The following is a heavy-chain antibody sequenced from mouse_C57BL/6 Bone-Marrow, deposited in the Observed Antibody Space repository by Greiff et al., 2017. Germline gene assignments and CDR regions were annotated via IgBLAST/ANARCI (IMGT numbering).Heavy chain of an antibody. CDR3: ARVLLRDDHYFDY. Sequence: EVMLVESEGGLVQPGSSMKLSCTASGFTFSDYYMAWVRQVPEKGLEWVANINYDGSSTYYLDSLKSRFIISRDNAKNILYLQMSSLKSEDTATYYCARVLLRDDHYFDYWGQGTTLTVSS. D-gene: IGHD2-12*01. V-gene: IGHV5-16*01. CDR1: GFTFSDYY. CDR2: INYDGSST. J-gene: IGHJ2*01.